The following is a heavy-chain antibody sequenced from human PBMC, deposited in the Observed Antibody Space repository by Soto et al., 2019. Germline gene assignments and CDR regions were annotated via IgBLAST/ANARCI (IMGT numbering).Heavy chain of an antibody. CDR3: ARDRVGGYDILTGYYNAPYYYYGMDV. V-gene: IGHV1-69*04. D-gene: IGHD3-9*01. J-gene: IGHJ6*02. CDR2: IIPILGIA. CDR1: GGTFSSYT. Sequence: SVKVSCKASGGTFSSYTISWVRQAPGQGLEWMGRIIPILGIANYAQKFQGRVTITADKSTSTAYMELSSLRSEDTAVYYCARDRVGGYDILTGYYNAPYYYYGMDVWGQGTTLTVSS.